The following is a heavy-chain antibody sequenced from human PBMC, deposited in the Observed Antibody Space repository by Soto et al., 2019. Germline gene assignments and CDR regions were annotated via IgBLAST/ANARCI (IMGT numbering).Heavy chain of an antibody. D-gene: IGHD2-15*01. Sequence: QVRLVQSGTEVKKPETSVKVSCKASGYTFFNYYVHWVRQAPGQGLEWMGFINPSGGSTTYAERFQGRVTMTRDTSTSTVYMELGSLRSEDTAVYYCARDVGYCSGGSCSHFDYWGQGTLVTVSS. CDR1: GYTFFNYY. CDR3: ARDVGYCSGGSCSHFDY. V-gene: IGHV1-46*01. J-gene: IGHJ4*02. CDR2: INPSGGST.